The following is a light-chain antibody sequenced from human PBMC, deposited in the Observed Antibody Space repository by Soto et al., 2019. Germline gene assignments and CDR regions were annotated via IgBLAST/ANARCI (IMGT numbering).Light chain of an antibody. CDR2: LGS. CDR3: MQALQTPLT. Sequence: DIVMTQSPLSLPVTPGEPASISCRSSQSLLHSNGYNCLDWDLQKPGQSPQLLIYLGSTRASGVPDRFSGSGSGTDFTLKISRVEAEDVGVYYCMQALQTPLTFGGGTKVEIK. J-gene: IGKJ4*01. CDR1: QSLLHSNGYNC. V-gene: IGKV2-28*01.